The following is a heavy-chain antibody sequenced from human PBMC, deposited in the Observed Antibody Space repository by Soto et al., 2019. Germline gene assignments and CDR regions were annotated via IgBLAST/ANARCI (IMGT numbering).Heavy chain of an antibody. CDR3: VKPLIQLWLNYFDY. J-gene: IGHJ4*02. Sequence: VGSLRLSCSASGFTFSSYAMHWVRQAPGKGLEYVSAISSNGGSTYYADSVKGRFTISRDNSKNTLYLQMSSLRAEDTAVYYCVKPLIQLWLNYFDYWGQGTLVTVSS. D-gene: IGHD5-18*01. CDR2: ISSNGGST. V-gene: IGHV3-64D*06. CDR1: GFTFSSYA.